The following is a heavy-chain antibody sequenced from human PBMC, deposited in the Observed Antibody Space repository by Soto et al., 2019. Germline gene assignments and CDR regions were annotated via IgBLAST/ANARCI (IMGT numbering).Heavy chain of an antibody. CDR2: IYYSGST. CDR3: ARQEVKYQLDHYYYYGMDV. CDR1: GGSISSSSYY. J-gene: IGHJ6*02. Sequence: SETLSLTCTVSGGSISSSSYYWGWIRQPPGKGLEWIGSIYYSGSTYYNPSLKSRVTISVDTSKNQFSLKLSSVTAADTAVYYCARQEVKYQLDHYYYYGMDVSGQGTTVTVSS. D-gene: IGHD2-2*01. V-gene: IGHV4-39*01.